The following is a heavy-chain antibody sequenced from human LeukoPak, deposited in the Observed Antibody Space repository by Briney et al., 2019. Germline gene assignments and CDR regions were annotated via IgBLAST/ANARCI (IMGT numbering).Heavy chain of an antibody. J-gene: IGHJ3*02. CDR3: AKDGKFGGGSPGDAFDI. D-gene: IGHD3-16*01. V-gene: IGHV3-23*01. Sequence: GGSLTLSCAASGFTFSSYAMSWVREAPARGLEWVSSLRGNGDTFYADSVKGRFTLSRDESRNTLYLQMNSLRAEDTAVYYCAKDGKFGGGSPGDAFDIWGQGTMVTVSS. CDR1: GFTFSSYA. CDR2: LRGNGDT.